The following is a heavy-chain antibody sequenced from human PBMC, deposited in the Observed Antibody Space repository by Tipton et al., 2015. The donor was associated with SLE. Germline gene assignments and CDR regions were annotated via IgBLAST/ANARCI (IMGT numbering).Heavy chain of an antibody. CDR2: IYYSGNT. V-gene: IGHV4-59*11. Sequence: LRLSCTVSGGSISSHYWSWIRQPPGKGLEWIGYIYYSGNTNYNPSLKSRVTISVDTSKNQFSLKLSSVTAADTAVYYCARRDKYYDSSGYPYDAFDIWGQGTMVTVSS. CDR3: ARRDKYYDSSGYPYDAFDI. CDR1: GGSISSHY. D-gene: IGHD3-22*01. J-gene: IGHJ3*02.